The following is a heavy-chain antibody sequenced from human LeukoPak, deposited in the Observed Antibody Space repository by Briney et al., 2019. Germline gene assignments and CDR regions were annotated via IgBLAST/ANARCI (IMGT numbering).Heavy chain of an antibody. CDR2: IKQDGSEK. J-gene: IGHJ6*03. CDR3: ARGAPADSSIYYYMDV. D-gene: IGHD3-22*01. CDR1: GFTFSSYW. V-gene: IGHV3-7*01. Sequence: PGGSLRLSCAASGFTFSSYWMSWVRQAPGKGLEWVANIKQDGSEKYYVDSVKGRFTISRDNAKNSLYLQMNSLRAEDTAVYYCARGAPADSSIYYYMDVWGKGTTDTISS.